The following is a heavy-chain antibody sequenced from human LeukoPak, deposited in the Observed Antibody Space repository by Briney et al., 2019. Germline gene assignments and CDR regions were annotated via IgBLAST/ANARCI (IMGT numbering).Heavy chain of an antibody. Sequence: GGSLRLSCAASGFTFTTYWMSWVRQAPGKGLEWVAFIRYDGSNKYYADSVKGRFTISRDNSKNTLYLQMNSLRAEDTAVYYCTAAAGYYFDYWGQGTLVTVSS. J-gene: IGHJ4*02. CDR1: GFTFTTYW. CDR2: IRYDGSNK. CDR3: TAAAGYYFDY. D-gene: IGHD6-13*01. V-gene: IGHV3-30*02.